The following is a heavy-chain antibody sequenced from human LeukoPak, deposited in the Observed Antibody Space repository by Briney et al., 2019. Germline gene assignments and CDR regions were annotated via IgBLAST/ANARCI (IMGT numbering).Heavy chain of an antibody. CDR1: GFTFSSCS. J-gene: IGHJ4*02. Sequence: GGSLRLSCAASGFTFSSCSMNWVRQAPGKGLEWVSSISSSSSYIYYADSVKGRFTISRDNAKNSLYLQMNSLRAEDTAVYYCAREYSSSTDFDYWGQGTLVTVSS. CDR2: ISSSSSYI. V-gene: IGHV3-21*01. D-gene: IGHD6-6*01. CDR3: AREYSSSTDFDY.